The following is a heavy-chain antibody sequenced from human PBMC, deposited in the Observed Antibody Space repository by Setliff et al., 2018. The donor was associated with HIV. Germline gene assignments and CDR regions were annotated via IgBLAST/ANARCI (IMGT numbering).Heavy chain of an antibody. CDR1: GFTFSNAW. J-gene: IGHJ4*02. Sequence: GGSLRLSCAASGFTFSNAWMSWVRQAPGKGLEWVGRIKSKTDGGTTDYAAPVKGRFTISRDDSKNTLYLQMNSLKTEDTAVYYCTLQSWFGGYYQRYLDYWGQGTLVTVSS. V-gene: IGHV3-15*01. CDR2: IKSKTDGGTT. CDR3: TLQSWFGGYYQRYLDY. D-gene: IGHD3-10*01.